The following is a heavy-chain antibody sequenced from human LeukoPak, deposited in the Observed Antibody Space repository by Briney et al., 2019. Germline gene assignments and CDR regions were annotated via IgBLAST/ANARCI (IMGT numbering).Heavy chain of an antibody. CDR2: ISGSGGST. D-gene: IGHD6-19*01. CDR1: GFTFSSYG. J-gene: IGHJ3*02. Sequence: GGSLRPSCAASGFTFSSYGMSWVRQAPGKGLEGVSVISGSGGSTSYADSVKGRFTISRDNSKNTLYLQMNSLRAEDTAVYYCAKDLVSGWPEGAFDIWGQGTMVTVSS. V-gene: IGHV3-23*01. CDR3: AKDLVSGWPEGAFDI.